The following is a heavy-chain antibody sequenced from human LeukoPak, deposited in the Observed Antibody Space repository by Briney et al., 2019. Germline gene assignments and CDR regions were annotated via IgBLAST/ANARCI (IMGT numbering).Heavy chain of an antibody. J-gene: IGHJ4*02. CDR3: GSAFSIAWEVQAY. D-gene: IGHD3-3*02. V-gene: IGHV4-38-2*01. CDR1: GYSISFGYY. Sequence: KPSETLSLTCSVSGYSISFGYYWGWIRQRPGKGLEWIGCIQASGSTSYNPSLKSRVIISIDTPNNQFSLKLSSVTAADPAVYYWGSAFSIAWEVQAYRGPGTPVTVSS. CDR2: IQASGST.